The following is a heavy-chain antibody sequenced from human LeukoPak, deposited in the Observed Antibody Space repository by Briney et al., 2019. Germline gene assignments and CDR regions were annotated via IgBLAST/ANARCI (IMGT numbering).Heavy chain of an antibody. CDR3: ARGSRSRYYAIVSGYYVNWFDP. D-gene: IGHD3-9*01. J-gene: IGHJ5*02. CDR2: INHSGST. V-gene: IGHV4-34*01. Sequence: SETLSLTCAVYGGSFSGYYWSWIRQPPGKGLEWIGEINHSGSTNYNPSLKSRVTISVDTSKNQFSLKLSSVTAADTAVYYCARGSRSRYYAIVSGYYVNWFDPGAQGTLVNVSS. CDR1: GGSFSGYY.